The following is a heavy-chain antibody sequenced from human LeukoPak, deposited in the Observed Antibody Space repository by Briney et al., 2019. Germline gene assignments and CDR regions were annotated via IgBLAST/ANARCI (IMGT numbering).Heavy chain of an antibody. D-gene: IGHD4-17*01. V-gene: IGHV1-69*13. CDR1: GYTFTSYY. CDR2: IIPIFGTA. J-gene: IGHJ4*02. CDR3: ARDSPTANFDY. Sequence: SVKVSCKASGYTFTSYYMHWVRQAPGQGLEWMGGIIPIFGTANYAQQFQRRVTITADESTSTAYMELSGLRSEDAAVYYCARDSPTANFDYWGQGALVTVSP.